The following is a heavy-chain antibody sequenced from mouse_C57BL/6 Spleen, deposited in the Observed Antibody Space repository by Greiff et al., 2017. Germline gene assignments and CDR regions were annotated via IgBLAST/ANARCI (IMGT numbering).Heavy chain of an antibody. CDR2: INPSNGGT. V-gene: IGHV1-53*01. D-gene: IGHD3-2*02. J-gene: IGHJ4*01. Sequence: QVQLQQPGTELVKPGASVKLSCKASGYTFTSYWMHWVKQRPGQGLEWIGNINPSNGGTNYNEKFKSKATLTVDKSSSTAYMQLSRLTSEDSAVYSCARGDSSGSSMDYWGQGTSVTVSS. CDR1: GYTFTSYW. CDR3: ARGDSSGSSMDY.